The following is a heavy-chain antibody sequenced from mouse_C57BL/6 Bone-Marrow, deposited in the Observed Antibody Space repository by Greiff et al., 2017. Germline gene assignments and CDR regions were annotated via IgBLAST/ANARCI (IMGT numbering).Heavy chain of an antibody. V-gene: IGHV1-80*01. Sequence: VKLMESGAELVKPGASVKISCKASGYAFSSYWMNWVKQRPGKGLEWIGQIYPGDGDTNYNGKFKGKATLTADKSSSTAYMQLSSLTSEDSAVYFCARSYRMDYWGQGTSVTVSS. CDR3: ARSYRMDY. J-gene: IGHJ4*01. CDR2: IYPGDGDT. CDR1: GYAFSSYW.